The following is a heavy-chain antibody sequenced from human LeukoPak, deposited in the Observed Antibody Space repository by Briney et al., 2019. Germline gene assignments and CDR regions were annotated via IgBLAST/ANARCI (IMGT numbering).Heavy chain of an antibody. D-gene: IGHD1-26*01. J-gene: IGHJ4*02. CDR1: GGSISSSSYY. CDR3: ARGLRPSTVGYDY. CDR2: ICYSGST. Sequence: PSETLSLTCTVSGGSISSSSYYWGWIRQPPGKGLEWIGSICYSGSTYYNPSLKSRVTISVDTSKNQFSLKLSSVTAADTAVYYCARGLRPSTVGYDYWGQGTLVTVSS. V-gene: IGHV4-39*07.